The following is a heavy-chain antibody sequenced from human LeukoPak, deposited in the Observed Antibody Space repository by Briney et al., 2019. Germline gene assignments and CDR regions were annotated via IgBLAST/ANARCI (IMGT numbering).Heavy chain of an antibody. CDR1: GFVFSTHS. Sequence: GGSLRLSCAASGFVFSTHSMNLVRQAPGKGLEWVSWISSSNGDIYYADSVRGRFTISRDDAKKSLYLQMNSLRAEDTAVYYCVRDADGGNSWFDSWGQGTLVTVSS. D-gene: IGHD4-23*01. J-gene: IGHJ5*01. CDR3: VRDADGGNSWFDS. V-gene: IGHV3-21*01. CDR2: ISSSNGDI.